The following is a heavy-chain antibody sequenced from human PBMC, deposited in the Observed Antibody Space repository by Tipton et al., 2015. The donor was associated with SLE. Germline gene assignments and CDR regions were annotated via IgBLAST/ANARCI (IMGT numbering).Heavy chain of an antibody. CDR3: VRVEGAYDQHYFDS. J-gene: IGHJ4*02. D-gene: IGHD5-12*01. CDR1: GGSISRYY. CDR2: IHYSGST. V-gene: IGHV4-59*01. Sequence: TLSLTCTVSGGSISRYYWSWIRQPPGQRLEWIGYIHYSGSTKYSPSLKSRVTMSVDTSKNQFSLKLSSVTAADTAVYYCVRVEGAYDQHYFDSWGQGTLVTVSS.